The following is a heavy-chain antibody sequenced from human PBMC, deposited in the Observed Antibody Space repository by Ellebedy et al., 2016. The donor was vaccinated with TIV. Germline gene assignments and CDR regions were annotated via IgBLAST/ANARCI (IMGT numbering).Heavy chain of an antibody. D-gene: IGHD6-13*01. Sequence: AASVKVSCKASGYTFTGYYMHWVRQAPGQGLEWMGWINPNSGGTNYAQKFQGRVTMTRDTSLRPAYMELSRLRSDDTAVHYCARGAGSSSYAKYNWFDPWGQGTLVTVSS. CDR1: GYTFTGYY. J-gene: IGHJ5*02. CDR3: ARGAGSSSYAKYNWFDP. CDR2: INPNSGGT. V-gene: IGHV1-2*02.